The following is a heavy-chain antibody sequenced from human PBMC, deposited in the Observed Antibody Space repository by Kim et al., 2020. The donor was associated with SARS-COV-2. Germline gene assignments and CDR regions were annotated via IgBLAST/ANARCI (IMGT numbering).Heavy chain of an antibody. CDR2: IYSGGSST. D-gene: IGHD6-19*01. CDR3: AKDPHSSGWLSFDI. CDR1: GFTFSSYA. Sequence: GGSLRLSCAASGFTFSSYAMSWVRQAPGKGLEWVSVIYSGGSSTYYADSVKGRFTISRDNSKNTLYLQMNSLRAEDTAVYYCAKDPHSSGWLSFDIWGQGTMVTVSS. V-gene: IGHV3-23*03. J-gene: IGHJ3*02.